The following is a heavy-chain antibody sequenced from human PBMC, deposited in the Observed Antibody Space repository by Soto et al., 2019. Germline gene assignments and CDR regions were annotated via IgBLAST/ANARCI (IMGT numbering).Heavy chain of an antibody. J-gene: IGHJ6*02. V-gene: IGHV1-46*01. D-gene: IGHD2-8*01. CDR3: ARGKGEDCTNGVCYHEGYGMDV. Sequence: GASVKVSCKASGYTFTSYYMHWARQAPGQGLEWMGIINPSGGSTSYAQKFQGRVTMTRDTSTSTVYMELSSLRSEDTAVYYCARGKGEDCTNGVCYHEGYGMDVWGQGTTVTVSS. CDR2: INPSGGST. CDR1: GYTFTSYY.